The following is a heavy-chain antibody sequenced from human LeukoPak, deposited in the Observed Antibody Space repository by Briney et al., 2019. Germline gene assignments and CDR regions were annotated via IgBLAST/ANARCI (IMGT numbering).Heavy chain of an antibody. V-gene: IGHV4-34*01. J-gene: IGHJ4*02. CDR3: ARKFGDY. Sequence: KPSETLSLTCAVYGGSFSGYYWSWIRQPPGKGLEWIGEINHSGSTNYNPSLKSRVTMSVDTSKNKFSLKLSSVTAADTAVYYCARKFGDYWGQGTLVTVSS. D-gene: IGHD3-10*01. CDR1: GGSFSGYY. CDR2: INHSGST.